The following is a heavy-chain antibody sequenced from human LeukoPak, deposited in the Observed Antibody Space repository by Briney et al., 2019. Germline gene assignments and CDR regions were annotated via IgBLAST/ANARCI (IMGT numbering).Heavy chain of an antibody. D-gene: IGHD3-3*01. V-gene: IGHV3-30-3*01. CDR3: ARGAPRNYDFWSGPFDY. CDR2: ISYDGSNE. Sequence: PGGSLRLSCAASGFTFSDYAMPWVRQAPGKGLEWVAVISYDGSNECYADSVKGRFTISRDNSKNTLYLQMNSLRGEDTAVYYCARGAPRNYDFWSGPFDYWGQGSLVTVSS. J-gene: IGHJ4*02. CDR1: GFTFSDYA.